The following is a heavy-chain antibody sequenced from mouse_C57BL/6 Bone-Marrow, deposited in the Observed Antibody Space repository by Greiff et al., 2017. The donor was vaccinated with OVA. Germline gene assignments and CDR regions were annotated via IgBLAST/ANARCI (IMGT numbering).Heavy chain of an antibody. CDR3: TDYDYFAY. D-gene: IGHD2-4*01. V-gene: IGHV14-4*01. CDR2: IDPENGDT. CDR1: GFNIKDDY. Sequence: VQLKESGAELVRPGASVKLSCTASGFNIKDDYMHWVKQRPEQGLEWIGWIDPENGDTEYASKFQGKATITADTSSNTAYLQLSSLTSEDTAVYYCTDYDYFAYWGQGTLVTVSA. J-gene: IGHJ3*01.